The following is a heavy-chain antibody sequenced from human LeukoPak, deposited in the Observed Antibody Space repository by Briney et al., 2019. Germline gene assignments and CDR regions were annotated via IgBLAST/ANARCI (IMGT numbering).Heavy chain of an antibody. V-gene: IGHV3-23*01. J-gene: IGHJ4*02. D-gene: IGHD4-23*01. Sequence: PGGSLRLSCAASGFTFSRFTMNWVRQAPGKGLEWVSGISGSDSSTYYADSVKGRFTISRDNSKNTLYLQMNSLRAEDTAVYYCAKGGGWLYYFDYWGQGTLVTVS. CDR2: ISGSDSST. CDR1: GFTFSRFT. CDR3: AKGGGWLYYFDY.